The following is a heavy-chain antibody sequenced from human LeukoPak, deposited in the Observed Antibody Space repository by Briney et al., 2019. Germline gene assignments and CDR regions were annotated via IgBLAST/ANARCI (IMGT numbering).Heavy chain of an antibody. J-gene: IGHJ6*02. D-gene: IGHD2-15*01. Sequence: SGGSLRLSCAASGFTFSDYYMSWIRQAPGKGLEWVSYISSSGSTIYYADSVKGRFTISRDNAKNSLYLQMNSLRAEDTAVYYCARVRVEGVNYYYYYGMDVWGQGTTVTVSS. CDR2: ISSSGSTI. V-gene: IGHV3-11*04. CDR1: GFTFSDYY. CDR3: ARVRVEGVNYYYYYGMDV.